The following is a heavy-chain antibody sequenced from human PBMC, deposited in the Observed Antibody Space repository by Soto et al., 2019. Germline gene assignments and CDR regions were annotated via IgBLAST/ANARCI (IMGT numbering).Heavy chain of an antibody. Sequence: SVKVSCKASGGTFSSYAISWVRQAPGQGLEWMGGIIPIFGTANYAQKFQGRVAITADESTSTAYMELGSLRSEDTAVYYCARDRQDSSSSLVYWGQGTLVTVSS. V-gene: IGHV1-69*13. J-gene: IGHJ4*02. CDR1: GGTFSSYA. CDR3: ARDRQDSSSSLVY. D-gene: IGHD6-6*01. CDR2: IIPIFGTA.